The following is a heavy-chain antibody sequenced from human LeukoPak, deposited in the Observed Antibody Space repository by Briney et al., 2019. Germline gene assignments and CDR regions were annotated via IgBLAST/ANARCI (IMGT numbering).Heavy chain of an antibody. CDR3: ARDSGSSWYRNGGYYFDY. D-gene: IGHD6-13*01. V-gene: IGHV1-69*05. Sequence: SVKVSCKASGGTFSSYTISWVRQAPGQGLEWMGRIIPIFGTANYAQKFQGRVTITTDESTSTAYMELSSLRSEDTAVYYCARDSGSSWYRNGGYYFDYWGQGTLVTVSS. CDR2: IIPIFGTA. J-gene: IGHJ4*02. CDR1: GGTFSSYT.